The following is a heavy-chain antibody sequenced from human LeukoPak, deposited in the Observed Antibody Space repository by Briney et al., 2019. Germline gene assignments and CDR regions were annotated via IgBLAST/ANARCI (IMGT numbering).Heavy chain of an antibody. CDR1: GASISSTTYY. CDR3: ARHKYSSGWPPEGAFDI. J-gene: IGHJ3*02. CDR2: IYYSGST. D-gene: IGHD6-19*01. Sequence: SETLSLTCTVSGASISSTTYYWGWIRQPPRKGLEWIASIYYSGSTYYNPALKSRVTISVDTSKNQFSLKLSSVTAADTAVYYCARHKYSSGWPPEGAFDIWGQGTMVTVSS. V-gene: IGHV4-39*01.